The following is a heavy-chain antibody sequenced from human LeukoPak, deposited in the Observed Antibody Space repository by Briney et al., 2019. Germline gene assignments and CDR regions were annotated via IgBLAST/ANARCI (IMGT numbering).Heavy chain of an antibody. CDR3: ARDLSRHTIFGPGPTPFDY. V-gene: IGHV3-20*04. Sequence: GGSLRLSCAASGFSFDDYGMSWVRPAPGKGRVWVSGINLNGGSTGYADPVKGRFTIYRDNAKNSLYLQMNSLRAEDTALYYCARDLSRHTIFGPGPTPFDYWGQGTLVTVSS. J-gene: IGHJ4*02. CDR2: INLNGGST. D-gene: IGHD3-3*01. CDR1: GFSFDDYG.